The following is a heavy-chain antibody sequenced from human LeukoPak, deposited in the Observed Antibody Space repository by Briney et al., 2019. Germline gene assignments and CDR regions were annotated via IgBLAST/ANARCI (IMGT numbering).Heavy chain of an antibody. CDR2: INHSGST. Sequence: SETLSLTCAVYGGSFSGYYWSWIRQPPGKGLEWIGEINHSGSTNYNPSLKSRVTISEDTSKNQFSLKLSSVTAADTAVYYCARYMAGTGFDPWGQGTLVTVSS. V-gene: IGHV4-34*01. D-gene: IGHD3-10*01. CDR3: ARYMAGTGFDP. J-gene: IGHJ5*02. CDR1: GGSFSGYY.